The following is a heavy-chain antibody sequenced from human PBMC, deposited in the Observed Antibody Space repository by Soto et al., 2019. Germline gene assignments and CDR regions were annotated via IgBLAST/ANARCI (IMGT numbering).Heavy chain of an antibody. CDR2: INPSGGST. CDR3: ARVIVGGMGP. J-gene: IGHJ5*02. D-gene: IGHD1-26*01. Sequence: QVQLVQSGAEVKKPGASVKVSCKASGYTFTSYYMHWVRQAPGQGLEWMGIINPSGGSTSYAQKFQXXVXMXKDTSTSTVYMELSSLRSEDTAVYYCARVIVGGMGPWGQGTLVTVSS. V-gene: IGHV1-46*01. CDR1: GYTFTSYY.